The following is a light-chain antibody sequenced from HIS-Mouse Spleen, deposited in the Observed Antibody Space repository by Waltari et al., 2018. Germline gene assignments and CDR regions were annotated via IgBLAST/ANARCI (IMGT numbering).Light chain of an antibody. CDR3: CSYAGSYTLV. Sequence: QSALTQPRSVSGSPGQSVTISCTCTSSAVGGYTSVPWYQQHPGKAPKLMIYDVSKRPSGVPDRFSGSKSGNTASLTISGLQAEDEADYYCCSYAGSYTLVFGGGTKLTVL. CDR2: DVS. CDR1: SSAVGGYTS. V-gene: IGLV2-11*01. J-gene: IGLJ2*01.